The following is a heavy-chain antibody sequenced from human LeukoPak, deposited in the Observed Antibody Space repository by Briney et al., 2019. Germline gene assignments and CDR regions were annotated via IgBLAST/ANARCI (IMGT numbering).Heavy chain of an antibody. CDR2: MNPNSGNT. CDR3: ARGIAAAGIDY. Sequence: ASVKVSCKASGYTFTSYDINWVRQATGQGLEWMGWMNPNSGNTGYAQKFQGGVTITRNTSISTAYMELSSLRSEATAVYYCARGIAAAGIDYWGQGTLVTVSS. J-gene: IGHJ4*02. D-gene: IGHD6-13*01. V-gene: IGHV1-8*03. CDR1: GYTFTSYD.